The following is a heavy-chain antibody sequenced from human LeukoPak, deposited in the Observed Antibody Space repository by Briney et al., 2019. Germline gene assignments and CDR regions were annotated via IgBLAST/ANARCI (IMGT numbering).Heavy chain of an antibody. CDR3: ARDLQARDGYNFEAFDI. V-gene: IGHV3-74*01. D-gene: IGHD5-24*01. CDR2: INSDGSSK. CDR1: GFTFSSCW. J-gene: IGHJ3*02. Sequence: GGSLRLSCAASGFTFSSCWMHWVRQAPGKGLVWVSRINSDGSSKYYADSVKGRFTISRDNAKNTLYLQMNSLRAEDTAVYFCARDLQARDGYNFEAFDIWGQGTMVTVSS.